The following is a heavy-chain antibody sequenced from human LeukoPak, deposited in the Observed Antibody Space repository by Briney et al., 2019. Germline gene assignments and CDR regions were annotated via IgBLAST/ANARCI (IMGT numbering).Heavy chain of an antibody. D-gene: IGHD3-10*01. CDR2: MAYDGSNK. V-gene: IGHV3-30*02. Sequence: GGSLRLSCAASGFTFSSYGMHWVRQAPGKGLEWVAFMAYDGSNKYYADSVRGRFTISRDNSKNTLYLQMNSLRAEDTAVYYCAKDPNYYGSGDFDYWGQGTLATASS. CDR1: GFTFSSYG. J-gene: IGHJ4*02. CDR3: AKDPNYYGSGDFDY.